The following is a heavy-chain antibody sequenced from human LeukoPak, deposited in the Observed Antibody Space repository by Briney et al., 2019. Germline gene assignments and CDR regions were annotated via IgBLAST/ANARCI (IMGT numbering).Heavy chain of an antibody. D-gene: IGHD3-22*01. J-gene: IGHJ6*02. CDR1: GFTVSSNY. V-gene: IGHV3-66*01. Sequence: PGGSLRLSCAASGFTVSSNYMSWVRQAPGKGLEWVSVIYSGGSTYYADSVKGRFTISRDNFKNTLYLQMNSLRAEDTAVYYCARDRRYYDSSGYYPYYYYGMDVWGQGTTVTVSS. CDR2: IYSGGST. CDR3: ARDRRYYDSSGYYPYYYYGMDV.